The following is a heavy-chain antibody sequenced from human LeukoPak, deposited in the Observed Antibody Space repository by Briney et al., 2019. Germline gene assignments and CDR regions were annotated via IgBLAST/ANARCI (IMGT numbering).Heavy chain of an antibody. D-gene: IGHD3-9*01. V-gene: IGHV4-39*07. CDR1: GGSITSSSYY. J-gene: IGHJ6*03. Sequence: PSETLSLTCTVFGGSITSSSYYWGWVRQPPGKGLEWIGSIYYSGSTYYNPSLKSRVTISVDTSKNQFSLKLSSVTAADTAVYYCARGSTGLRFFQYYYYYYMDVWGKGTTVTVSS. CDR3: ARGSTGLRFFQYYYYYYMDV. CDR2: IYYSGST.